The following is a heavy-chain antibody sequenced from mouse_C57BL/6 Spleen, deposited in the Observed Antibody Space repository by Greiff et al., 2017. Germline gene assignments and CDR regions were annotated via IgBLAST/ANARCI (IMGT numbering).Heavy chain of an antibody. D-gene: IGHD2-3*01. Sequence: EVHLVESGGGLVKPGGSLKLSCAASGFTFSSYAMSWVRQTPEKRLEWVATISDGGSYTYYPDNVKLRFPISRDNAKNNLYLQMSHLKSEDTAMYYCARPDGYYNWFAYWGQGTLVTVSA. CDR1: GFTFSSYA. CDR3: ARPDGYYNWFAY. V-gene: IGHV5-4*01. CDR2: ISDGGSYT. J-gene: IGHJ3*01.